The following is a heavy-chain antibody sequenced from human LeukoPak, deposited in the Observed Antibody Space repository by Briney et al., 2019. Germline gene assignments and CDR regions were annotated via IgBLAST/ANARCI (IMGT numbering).Heavy chain of an antibody. J-gene: IGHJ4*02. CDR3: ARDSGRDGDSFDY. CDR1: GGSISSGGYY. D-gene: IGHD5-24*01. CDR2: IYYSGST. Sequence: SETLSLTCTVSGGSISSGGYYWSWIRQPPGKGREWIGYIYYSGSTYYNPSLKSRVTISVDTSKNQFSLKLSSVTAADAAVYYCARDSGRDGDSFDYWGQGTLVTVSS. V-gene: IGHV4-31*03.